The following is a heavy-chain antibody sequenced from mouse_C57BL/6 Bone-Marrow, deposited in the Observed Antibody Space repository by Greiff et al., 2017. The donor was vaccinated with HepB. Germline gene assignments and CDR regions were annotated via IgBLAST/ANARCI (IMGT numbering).Heavy chain of an antibody. CDR3: ARDGVWLPYYYAMDY. V-gene: IGHV5-4*01. J-gene: IGHJ4*01. CDR2: ISDGGSYT. Sequence: EVKLVESGGGLVKPGGSLKLSCAASGFTFSSYAMSWVRQTPETRLEWVATISDGGSYTYYPDNVKGRFTISRDNAKNNLYMQMRHLQSEDTAMYYCARDGVWLPYYYAMDYWGQGTSVTVSS. CDR1: GFTFSSYA. D-gene: IGHD2-2*01.